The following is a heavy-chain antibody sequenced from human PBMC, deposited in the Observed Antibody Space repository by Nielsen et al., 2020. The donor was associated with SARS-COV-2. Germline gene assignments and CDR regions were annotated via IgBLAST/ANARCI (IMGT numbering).Heavy chain of an antibody. J-gene: IGHJ4*02. V-gene: IGHV3-30-3*01. CDR2: ISKDGSNK. Sequence: GGSLRLSCEASGFTFSYHTIYWVRQAPGKGLEWVASISKDGSNKYYADSVKGRMTISRDNSKNTVSLQMNSLRAEDTAVYYCARDSENLNYFDYWGQGTLVTVSS. CDR1: GFTFSYHT. CDR3: ARDSENLNYFDY.